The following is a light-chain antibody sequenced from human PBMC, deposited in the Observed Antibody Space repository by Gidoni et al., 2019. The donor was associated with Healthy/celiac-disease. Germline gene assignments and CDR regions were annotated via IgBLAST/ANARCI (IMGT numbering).Light chain of an antibody. J-gene: IGKJ3*01. CDR2: CAS. Sequence: EIVLTQSPGPLSLSPGERATLSCRASQSVSSSYLAWYQQKPGQAPRLLIYCASSRATGIPDRFSGSGSGTDFTLTISRLEPEDFAVYYCQQYGSSRITFGPGTKVDIK. V-gene: IGKV3-20*01. CDR3: QQYGSSRIT. CDR1: QSVSSSY.